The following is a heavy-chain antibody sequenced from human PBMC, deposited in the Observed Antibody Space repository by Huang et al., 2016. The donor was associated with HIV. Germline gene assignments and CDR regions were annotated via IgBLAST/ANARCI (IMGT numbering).Heavy chain of an antibody. Sequence: QVQLQQWGAGLLKPSETLSLTCAVYGGSFSGYYWSWCRQPPGKGLEWIGESNHSGSTNYNPALKSRVTISVDTSKTQFSLKLNSVTAADTAVYYCARGPDYYDSSGREAFDIWGQGTMFTVSS. D-gene: IGHD3-22*01. V-gene: IGHV4-34*01. CDR3: ARGPDYYDSSGREAFDI. J-gene: IGHJ3*02. CDR1: GGSFSGYY. CDR2: SNHSGST.